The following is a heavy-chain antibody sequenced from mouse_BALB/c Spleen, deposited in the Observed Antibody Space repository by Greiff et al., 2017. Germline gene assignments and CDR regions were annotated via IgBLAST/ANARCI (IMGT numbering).Heavy chain of an antibody. CDR3: ARPYYGNYGAMDY. CDR2: INPSSGYT. D-gene: IGHD2-10*01. CDR1: GYTFTSYT. Sequence: VQLQQSGAELARPGASVKMSCKASGYTFTSYTMHWVKQRPGQGLEWIGYINPSSGYTNYNQKFKDKATLTADKSSSTAYMQLSSLTSEDSAVYYCARPYYGNYGAMDYWGQGTSVTVSS. V-gene: IGHV1-4*01. J-gene: IGHJ4*01.